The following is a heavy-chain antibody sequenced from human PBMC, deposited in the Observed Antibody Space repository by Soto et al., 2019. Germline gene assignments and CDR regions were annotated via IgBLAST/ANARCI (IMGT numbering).Heavy chain of an antibody. V-gene: IGHV1-8*01. CDR1: GYTFTSYD. CDR3: AVGATHGSHYYYGMDV. Sequence: ASVKVSCKASGYTFTSYDINWVRQATGQGLEWMGWMNPNSGNTGYAQKFQGRVTMTRNTSISTAYMELSSLRSEDTAVYYCAVGATHGSHYYYGMDVWGQGTTVTVSS. CDR2: MNPNSGNT. J-gene: IGHJ6*02. D-gene: IGHD1-26*01.